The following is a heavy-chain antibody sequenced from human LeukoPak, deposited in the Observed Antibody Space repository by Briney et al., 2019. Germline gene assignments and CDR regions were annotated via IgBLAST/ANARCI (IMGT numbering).Heavy chain of an antibody. V-gene: IGHV4-59*08. Sequence: KPSETLSLTCTVSCGSHSRYYWRWIRQAPGKGLEWNGYIYYSGSTNYSPSLKSRVTISVDTSKNQFSLKLSSVTAADTAVYYCARHDMDIAGAGLDYFDYWGQGTLVTVSS. CDR2: IYYSGST. D-gene: IGHD1-26*01. CDR1: CGSHSRYY. J-gene: IGHJ4*02. CDR3: ARHDMDIAGAGLDYFDY.